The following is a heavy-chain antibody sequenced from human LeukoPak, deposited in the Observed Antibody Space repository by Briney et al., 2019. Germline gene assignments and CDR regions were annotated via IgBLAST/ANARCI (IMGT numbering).Heavy chain of an antibody. V-gene: IGHV4-39*07. CDR2: IYHSEST. J-gene: IGHJ3*02. Sequence: PSETLSLTCAISGDSINSRSYYWAWIRQPPGKGLEWIGSIYHSESTYYNPSLKSRVTISLDTSKNQFSLRLSSLTAADTAVYYCARDRLSLGAFDIWGQGTMVTVSS. CDR3: ARDRLSLGAFDI. D-gene: IGHD7-27*01. CDR1: GDSINSRSYY.